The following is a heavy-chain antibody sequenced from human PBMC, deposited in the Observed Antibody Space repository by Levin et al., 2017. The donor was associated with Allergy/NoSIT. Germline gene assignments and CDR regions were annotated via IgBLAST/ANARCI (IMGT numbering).Heavy chain of an antibody. CDR1: GFIFSDHY. D-gene: IGHD5-12*01. CDR3: ARRIVTTGGSESFDI. V-gene: IGHV3-72*01. J-gene: IGHJ3*02. Sequence: GGSLRLSCAASGFIFSDHYMDWVRQAPGKGLEWVGRIRNIANSYTTEYAASVKGRFTISRDDSKSSMSLQMNSLKNEDTAMYYCARRIVTTGGSESFDIWGQGTMVTVSS. CDR2: IRNIANSYTT.